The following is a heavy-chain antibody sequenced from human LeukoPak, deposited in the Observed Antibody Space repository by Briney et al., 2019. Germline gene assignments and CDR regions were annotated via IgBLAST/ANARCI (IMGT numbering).Heavy chain of an antibody. D-gene: IGHD2-2*01. CDR2: IIPIFGTA. V-gene: IGHV1-69*06. J-gene: IGHJ4*02. Sequence: ASVKVSCKASGYTFTGYYMHWVRQAPGQGLEWMGGIIPIFGTANYAQKFQGRVTITADKSTSTAYMELSSLRSEDTAVYYCARGWGNIVVVPAAQEYFDYWGQGTLVTVSS. CDR3: ARGWGNIVVVPAAQEYFDY. CDR1: GYTFTGYY.